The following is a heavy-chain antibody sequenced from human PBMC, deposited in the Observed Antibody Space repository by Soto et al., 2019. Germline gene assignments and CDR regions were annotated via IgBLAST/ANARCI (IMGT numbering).Heavy chain of an antibody. CDR1: GFTFSSYA. J-gene: IGHJ4*02. V-gene: IGHV3-30-3*01. CDR2: ISYDGSNK. Sequence: GGSLRLSCAASGFTFSSYAMHWVRQAPGKGLEWVAVISYDGSNKYYADSVKGRFTISRDNSKNTLYLQMNSLRAEDTAVYYCARDGGEGEGYSYGYGLDYWGQGTLVTVSS. D-gene: IGHD5-18*01. CDR3: ARDGGEGEGYSYGYGLDY.